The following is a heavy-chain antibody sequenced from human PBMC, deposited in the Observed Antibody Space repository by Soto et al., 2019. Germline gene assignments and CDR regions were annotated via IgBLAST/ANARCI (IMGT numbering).Heavy chain of an antibody. CDR2: ITRRADLS. CDR1: GFDFSSYS. J-gene: IGHJ4*02. CDR3: AKWSGFGDL. D-gene: IGHD3-10*01. Sequence: DVQLFESGGGLVQPAGSLRLSCEASGFDFSSYSITWVRQAPGKGLEYVSGITRRADLSFYADSVRGRFTVSRDNFKNTAYLEMTNRRVEDTAVYYCAKWSGFGDLWGQGTLVTVSS. V-gene: IGHV3-23*01.